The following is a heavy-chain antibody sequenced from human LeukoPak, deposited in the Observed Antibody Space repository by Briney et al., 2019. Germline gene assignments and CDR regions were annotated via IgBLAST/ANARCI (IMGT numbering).Heavy chain of an antibody. V-gene: IGHV3-7*03. Sequence: GGSLRLSCAASGFSFSTYWMSWVRQAPGKGLEWVASIKQDGSEKYFVDSVKGRFTISRDNSKNTLYLQMNSLRAEDTAVYYCAKDQGWDSYDTWGQGTLVTVSS. J-gene: IGHJ4*02. D-gene: IGHD5-18*01. CDR3: AKDQGWDSYDT. CDR2: IKQDGSEK. CDR1: GFSFSTYW.